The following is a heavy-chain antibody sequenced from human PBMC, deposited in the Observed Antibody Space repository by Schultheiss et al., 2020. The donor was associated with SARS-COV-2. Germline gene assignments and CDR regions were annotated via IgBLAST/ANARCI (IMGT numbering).Heavy chain of an antibody. V-gene: IGHV4-34*01. CDR1: GGSFSGYY. CDR2: INHSGST. J-gene: IGHJ4*02. D-gene: IGHD5-12*01. Sequence: LETLSLTCAVYGGSFSGYYWSWIRQPPGKGLEWIGEINHSGSTNYNPSLKSRVTISVDTSKNQFSLKLSSVTAADTAVYYCARRYSGYDWNWGQGTLVTVSS. CDR3: ARRYSGYDWN.